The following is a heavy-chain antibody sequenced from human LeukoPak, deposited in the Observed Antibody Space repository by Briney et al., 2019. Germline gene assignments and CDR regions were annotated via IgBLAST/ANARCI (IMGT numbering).Heavy chain of an antibody. Sequence: ASVKVSCKASGYTFTSYGISWVRQAPGQGLERMGWISAYNGNTNYAQKLQGRVTMTTDTSTSAAYLELRSLISDDTAVYYCATNENWGTDLHFDYWGQGTLVTVSS. CDR2: ISAYNGNT. V-gene: IGHV1-18*01. CDR1: GYTFTSYG. CDR3: ATNENWGTDLHFDY. D-gene: IGHD7-27*01. J-gene: IGHJ4*02.